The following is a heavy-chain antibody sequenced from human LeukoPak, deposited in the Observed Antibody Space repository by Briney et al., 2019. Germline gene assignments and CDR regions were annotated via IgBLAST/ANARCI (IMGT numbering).Heavy chain of an antibody. CDR1: GFTFSSYA. J-gene: IGHJ6*02. Sequence: RPGGSLRLSCAASGFTFSSYAMSWVRQAPGKGLEWVSAISGSGGSTYYADSVKGRFTISRDNSKNTLYLQMNSLRTEDTAVYYCGRIAINANNGMDVWGQGTTVTVSS. V-gene: IGHV3-23*01. D-gene: IGHD1/OR15-1a*01. CDR2: ISGSGGST. CDR3: GRIAINANNGMDV.